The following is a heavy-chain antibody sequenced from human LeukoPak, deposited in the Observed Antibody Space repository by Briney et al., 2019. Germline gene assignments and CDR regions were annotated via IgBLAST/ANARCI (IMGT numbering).Heavy chain of an antibody. CDR3: ARELYGEPHYFDY. CDR1: GGSIGGYY. D-gene: IGHD4-17*01. J-gene: IGHJ4*02. CDR2: IYHSGST. Sequence: SETLSLTCTVSGGSIGGYYWSWIRQPPGKGLEWIGYIYHSGSTYYNPSLKSRVTISVDRSKNQFSLKLSSVTAADTAVYYCARELYGEPHYFDYWGQGTLVTVSS. V-gene: IGHV4-30-2*01.